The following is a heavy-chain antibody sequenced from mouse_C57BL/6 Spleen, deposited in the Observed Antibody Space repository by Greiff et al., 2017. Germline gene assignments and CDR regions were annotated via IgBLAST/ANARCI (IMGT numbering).Heavy chain of an antibody. V-gene: IGHV10-1*01. CDR3: VRRGDYDLYAMDY. J-gene: IGHJ4*01. Sequence: EVQVVESGGGLVQPKGSLKLSCAASGFSFNTYAMNWVRQAPGKGLEWVARIRSKSNNYATYYADSVKDRFTISRDDSESMLYLQMNNLKTEDTAMYYCVRRGDYDLYAMDYWGQGTSVTVSS. D-gene: IGHD2-4*01. CDR2: IRSKSNNYAT. CDR1: GFSFNTYA.